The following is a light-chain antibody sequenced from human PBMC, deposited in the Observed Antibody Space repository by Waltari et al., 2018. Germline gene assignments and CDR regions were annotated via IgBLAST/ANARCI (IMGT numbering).Light chain of an antibody. CDR1: QSVSSNY. CDR2: GAS. Sequence: EIVLTQSPGPLSLSPGARATLSCRASQSVSSNYLAWYQQKPGQAPRLLIYGASSRATGIPDRFSGSGSGTDFTLTISRLEPEDFAVYYCQQYGRTFGQGTKLEIK. V-gene: IGKV3-20*01. J-gene: IGKJ2*01. CDR3: QQYGRT.